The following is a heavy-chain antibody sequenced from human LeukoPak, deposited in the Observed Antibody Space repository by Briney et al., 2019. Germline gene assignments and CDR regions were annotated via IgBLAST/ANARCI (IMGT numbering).Heavy chain of an antibody. CDR3: ARDVSGYDLFDY. V-gene: IGHV1-46*01. CDR1: GGTFTSYY. CDR2: INPSGGST. Sequence: ASVKVSCTASGGTFTSYYMHWVRQPPGQGLEWMGIINPSGGSTSNAQKFQGRVTMTKDTSTNTVYMELTSLTSEATAVYYCARDVSGYDLFDYSGEGTLVTVSS. D-gene: IGHD5-12*01. J-gene: IGHJ4*02.